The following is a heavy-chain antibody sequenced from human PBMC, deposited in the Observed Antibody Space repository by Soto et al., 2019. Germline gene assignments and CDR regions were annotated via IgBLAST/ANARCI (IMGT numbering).Heavy chain of an antibody. D-gene: IGHD4-17*01. CDR3: ARGDDYGDYHDY. V-gene: IGHV4-59*01. Sequence: SETLSLTCTISGGSISVYYWSWIRQPPGQALEWIGYIYDSGSPYYNPSLRSRVIISADTSKNQISLKLTSATAADTAMYYCARGDDYGDYHDYWGQGTLVTVSS. CDR2: IYDSGSP. J-gene: IGHJ4*02. CDR1: GGSISVYY.